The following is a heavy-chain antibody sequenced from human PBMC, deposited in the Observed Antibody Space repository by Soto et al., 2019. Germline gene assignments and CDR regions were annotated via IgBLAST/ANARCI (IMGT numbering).Heavy chain of an antibody. Sequence: QVQLVQSGAEVKKPGSSVKVSCKASGGTFSFYTINWVRQAPGLGLEWVGRINPILSMSNYAQKFQGRVTMTADKSTNTAYMEVRSLRAEDTAMYVCATRYGSGYRAFDSWGQGALDTVSS. CDR2: INPILSMS. D-gene: IGHD3-10*01. J-gene: IGHJ4*02. CDR1: GGTFSFYT. V-gene: IGHV1-69*02. CDR3: ATRYGSGYRAFDS.